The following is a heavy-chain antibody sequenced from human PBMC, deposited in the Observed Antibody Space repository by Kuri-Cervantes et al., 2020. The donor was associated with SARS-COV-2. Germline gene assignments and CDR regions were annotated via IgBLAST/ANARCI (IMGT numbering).Heavy chain of an antibody. CDR2: ILPVLGTP. CDR3: ASNPVLRSFDSLVRGDYYYYALDV. CDR1: GGSFSRFA. V-gene: IGHV1-69*13. J-gene: IGHJ6*02. Sequence: SVNVSCKASGGSFSRFAISWVRQAPGEGLEWMGGILPVLGTPNYAQKFQGRVRITADGSTSTAHMELSSLRYEDTAVYYCASNPVLRSFDSLVRGDYYYYALDVWGQGTTVTVSS. D-gene: IGHD3-9*01.